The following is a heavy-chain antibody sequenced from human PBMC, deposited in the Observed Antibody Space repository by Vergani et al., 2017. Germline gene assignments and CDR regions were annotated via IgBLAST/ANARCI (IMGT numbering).Heavy chain of an antibody. CDR1: GYSFTSYW. Sequence: EVQLVQSGAEVKKPGESLKISCKGSGYSFTSYWIGWVRQMPGKGLEWMGIIYPGDSDTRYSPSFQGQVTTSAVKSIRTAYLQWSSLKASDTAMYYCARLGRHSFGVVKGYYYYYGMDVWGQGTTVTVSS. J-gene: IGHJ6*02. V-gene: IGHV5-51*01. CDR2: IYPGDSDT. CDR3: ARLGRHSFGVVKGYYYYYGMDV. D-gene: IGHD3-3*01.